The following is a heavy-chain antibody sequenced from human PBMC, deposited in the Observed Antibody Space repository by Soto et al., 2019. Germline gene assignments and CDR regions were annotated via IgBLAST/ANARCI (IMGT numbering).Heavy chain of an antibody. CDR3: AREGGIVGATAADY. V-gene: IGHV4-31*03. CDR2: IYYSGST. D-gene: IGHD1-26*01. Sequence: QVQLQESGPGLVKPSQTLSLTCTVSGGSISSGGYYWSWIRQHPGKGLEWIGYIYYSGSTYYNPSIKSRVTISVDTSKNQSSLKLSSVTAADTAVYYCAREGGIVGATAADYWGQGTLVTVSS. J-gene: IGHJ4*02. CDR1: GGSISSGGYY.